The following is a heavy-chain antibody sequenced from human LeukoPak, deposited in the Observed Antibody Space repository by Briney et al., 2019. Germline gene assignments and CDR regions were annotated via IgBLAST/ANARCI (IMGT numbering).Heavy chain of an antibody. Sequence: ASVKVSCNAFGYTFTGYYMHRLRQAPGQGLEGMGWINPNSGGTNYAQKFQGRVTMTRDTSISTAYMELSRLRSDDTTVYYCASALYSGYDLDYWGQGTLVTVSS. D-gene: IGHD5-12*01. V-gene: IGHV1-2*02. CDR2: INPNSGGT. CDR3: ASALYSGYDLDY. J-gene: IGHJ4*02. CDR1: GYTFTGYY.